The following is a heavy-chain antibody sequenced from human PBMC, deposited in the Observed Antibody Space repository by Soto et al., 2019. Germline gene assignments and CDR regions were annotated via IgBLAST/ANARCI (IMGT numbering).Heavy chain of an antibody. CDR1: GYTFTSYV. Sequence: ASVKVSCQASGYTFTSYVLSCVRQAPGQGLEWMGRISAYNYNTNYAQKLQGRVTMTTDTSTSTAYMELRSLRSDDTAVYYCARVVGALGHWFDPWGQGTLVTVPQ. J-gene: IGHJ5*02. V-gene: IGHV1-18*01. CDR3: ARVVGALGHWFDP. D-gene: IGHD1-26*01. CDR2: ISAYNYNT.